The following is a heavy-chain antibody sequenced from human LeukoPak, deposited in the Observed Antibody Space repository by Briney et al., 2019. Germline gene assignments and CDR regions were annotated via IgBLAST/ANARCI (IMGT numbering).Heavy chain of an antibody. CDR2: ISGSGGST. V-gene: IGHV3-23*01. CDR1: GGTFSSYA. Sequence: GSVKVSCKASGGTFSSYAMSWVRQAPGKGLEWVSAISGSGGSTYYADSVKGRFTISRDNSKNTLYLQMNSLRAEDTAVYYCAKNGGDVVVTAITPVDYWGQGTLVTVSS. CDR3: AKNGGDVVVTAITPVDY. J-gene: IGHJ4*02. D-gene: IGHD2-21*02.